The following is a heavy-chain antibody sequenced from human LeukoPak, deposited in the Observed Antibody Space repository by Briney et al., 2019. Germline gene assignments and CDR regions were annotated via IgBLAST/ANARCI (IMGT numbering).Heavy chain of an antibody. CDR1: GGSFSGYY. CDR2: INHSGST. V-gene: IGHV4-34*01. Sequence: SETLSLTCAVYGGSFSGYYWSWIRQPPGKGLEWIGEINHSGSTNYNPSLKSRVTISVDTSKNQFSLKLSSVTAADSAVYYCARPYSSGWYPFQHWGQGTLVTVSS. CDR3: ARPYSSGWYPFQH. D-gene: IGHD6-19*01. J-gene: IGHJ1*01.